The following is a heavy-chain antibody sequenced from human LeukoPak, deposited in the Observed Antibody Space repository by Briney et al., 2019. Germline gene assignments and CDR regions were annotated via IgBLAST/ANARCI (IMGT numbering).Heavy chain of an antibody. Sequence: SETLSLTCTVSGGSISSYYWTWIRQPAGKGLEWIGRIDASGITKYNPSLKSRVTMSVDTFKNQFSLKLSSVTAADTAVYYCARGVTVGVSGGGYWGQGTLVTVSS. D-gene: IGHD1-26*01. CDR1: GGSISSYY. CDR2: IDASGIT. CDR3: ARGVTVGVSGGGY. V-gene: IGHV4-4*07. J-gene: IGHJ4*02.